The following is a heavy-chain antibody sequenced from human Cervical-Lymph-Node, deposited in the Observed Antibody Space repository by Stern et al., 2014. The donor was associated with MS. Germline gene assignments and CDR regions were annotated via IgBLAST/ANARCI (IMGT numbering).Heavy chain of an antibody. Sequence: VQLLESGAEVKKPGSSVKVSCKASGGTFSSYAISWVRQAPGQGLEWMGGIIPIFGTANYAKKFQGRVTITADESTSTAYMELSSLRSEDTAVYYCARGLSDGYNAEFDYWGQGTLVTVSS. V-gene: IGHV1-69*01. CDR1: GGTFSSYA. D-gene: IGHD5-24*01. CDR2: IIPIFGTA. CDR3: ARGLSDGYNAEFDY. J-gene: IGHJ4*02.